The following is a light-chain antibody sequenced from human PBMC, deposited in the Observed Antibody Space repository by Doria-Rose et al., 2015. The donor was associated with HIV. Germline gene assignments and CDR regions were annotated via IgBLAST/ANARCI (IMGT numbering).Light chain of an antibody. Sequence: LTQSPGTLSLSPGERATLSCRASQSFSSTYLAWYQQTPGQAPSLLIYDGSTRATGIPDRFSASGSGTDFPLTINRLEPEDFALYYCHQYGTSWTFGQGTKVEI. CDR3: HQYGTSWT. CDR1: QSFSSTY. J-gene: IGKJ1*01. V-gene: IGKV3-20*01. CDR2: DGS.